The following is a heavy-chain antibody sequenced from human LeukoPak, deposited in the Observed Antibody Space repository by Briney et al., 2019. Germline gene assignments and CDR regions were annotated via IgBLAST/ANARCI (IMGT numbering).Heavy chain of an antibody. V-gene: IGHV3-23*01. J-gene: IGHJ4*02. CDR2: ISSNDDST. CDR3: ATSLHSSSWSGY. Sequence: GGSLRLSCADSGFTFSSYAMNWVRQAPGKGLEWVSTISSNDDSTYYADSGKGRFTISRDNSKNTLYLQMNSLRAEDTAVYYCATSLHSSSWSGYWGQGTLVTVSS. D-gene: IGHD6-13*01. CDR1: GFTFSSYA.